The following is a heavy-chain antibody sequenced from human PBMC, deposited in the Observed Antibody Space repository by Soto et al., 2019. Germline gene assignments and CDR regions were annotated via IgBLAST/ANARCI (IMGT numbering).Heavy chain of an antibody. CDR1: GYSFTSYW. V-gene: IGHV5-51*01. CDR3: ARWVYCSSTSCYRNWFDP. D-gene: IGHD2-2*01. Sequence: GESLKISCKGSGYSFTSYWIGWVRQMPGKGLEWMGIIYPGDSDTRYSPSFQGQVTISADKSISTAYLQWSSLKASDTAMYYCARWVYCSSTSCYRNWFDPWGQGTLVTVSS. CDR2: IYPGDSDT. J-gene: IGHJ5*02.